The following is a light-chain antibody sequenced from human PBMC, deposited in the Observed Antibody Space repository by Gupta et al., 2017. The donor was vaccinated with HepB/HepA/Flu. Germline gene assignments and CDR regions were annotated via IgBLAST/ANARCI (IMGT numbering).Light chain of an antibody. CDR1: QSVSSSC. Sequence: EIVLPQSPGPPSLSPGERATLSCRASQSVSSSCLAWYQQKPGQAPILRIYGASSRATGIPDRFSGSGSGTDFTIIISRLEPDVLAVYYWQQYGSSPLTFGGGTKVEIK. J-gene: IGKJ4*01. CDR3: QQYGSSPLT. V-gene: IGKV3-20*01. CDR2: GAS.